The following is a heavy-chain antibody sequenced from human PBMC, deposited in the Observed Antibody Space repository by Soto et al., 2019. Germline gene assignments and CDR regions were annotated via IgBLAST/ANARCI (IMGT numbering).Heavy chain of an antibody. Sequence: GGSLRLSCAASGFTFSSYGMHWVRQAPGKGLEWVAVISYDGSNKYYADSVKGRFTISRDNSENTLYLQMNSLRAEDTAVYYCAKDRGQLVRGLYYGMDVWGQGTTVTVSS. CDR1: GFTFSSYG. CDR2: ISYDGSNK. CDR3: AKDRGQLVRGLYYGMDV. J-gene: IGHJ6*02. D-gene: IGHD6-6*01. V-gene: IGHV3-30*18.